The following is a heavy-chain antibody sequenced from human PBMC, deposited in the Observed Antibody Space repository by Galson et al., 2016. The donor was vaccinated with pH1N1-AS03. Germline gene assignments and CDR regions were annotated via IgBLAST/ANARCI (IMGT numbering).Heavy chain of an antibody. CDR2: IYWDADK. CDR3: AHRHGGNSHYFGY. Sequence: PALVKPTQTLTLTCTLSGFSHRASGVAVAWIRQPPGKALEWLALIYWDADKRYSPSLRDKLTITKDSSTNQVVLTMTNMDPVDTATYYCAHRHGGNSHYFGYWGPGTLVTVSS. V-gene: IGHV2-5*02. J-gene: IGHJ4*02. D-gene: IGHD4-23*01. CDR1: GFSHRASGVA.